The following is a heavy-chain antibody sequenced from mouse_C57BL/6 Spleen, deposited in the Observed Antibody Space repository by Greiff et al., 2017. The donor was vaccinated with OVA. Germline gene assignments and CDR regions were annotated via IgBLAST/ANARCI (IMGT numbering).Heavy chain of an antibody. V-gene: IGHV5-2*01. J-gene: IGHJ4*01. CDR1: EYAFPSHD. CDR3: ARYYSNYRGAMDY. Sequence: EVQLVESGGGLVQPGESLKLSCESNEYAFPSHDMSWVRKTPEKRLELVAAINSGGGSTYYPDTMERRFIISRDNPKTNLSLQMSRLRSDDTALYYRARYYSNYRGAMDYWGQGTSATASS. D-gene: IGHD2-5*01. CDR2: INSGGGST.